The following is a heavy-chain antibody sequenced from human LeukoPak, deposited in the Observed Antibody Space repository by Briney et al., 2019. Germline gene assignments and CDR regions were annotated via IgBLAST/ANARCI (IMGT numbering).Heavy chain of an antibody. Sequence: PSETLSLTCAVSGYSISSGYYWGWIRQPPGKGLEWIGSIYHGGSTYYNPSLKSRVTISVDTSKNQFSLKLSSVTAADTAVYYCARVSSVTMIVVVIRHYYYYYYMDVWGKGTTVTVSS. CDR3: ARVSSVTMIVVVIRHYYYYYYMDV. CDR1: GYSISSGYY. J-gene: IGHJ6*03. V-gene: IGHV4-38-2*01. CDR2: IYHGGST. D-gene: IGHD3-22*01.